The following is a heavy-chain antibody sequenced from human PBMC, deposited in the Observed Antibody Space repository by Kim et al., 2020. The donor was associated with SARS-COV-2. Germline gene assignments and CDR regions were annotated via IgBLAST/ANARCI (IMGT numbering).Heavy chain of an antibody. V-gene: IGHV1-46*01. J-gene: IGHJ4*02. D-gene: IGHD3-9*01. Sequence: PGRVTMTRDTSTSTVYMELSSLRSEDTAVYYCARDRQYYDILTGYRWLDYWGQGTLVTVSS. CDR3: ARDRQYYDILTGYRWLDY.